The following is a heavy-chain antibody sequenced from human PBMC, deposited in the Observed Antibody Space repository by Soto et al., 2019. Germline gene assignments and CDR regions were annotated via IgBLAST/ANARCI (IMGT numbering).Heavy chain of an antibody. D-gene: IGHD6-6*01. CDR1: GFTFDDYA. J-gene: IGHJ4*02. CDR2: ISWNSGSI. Sequence: RRLSCAASGFTFDDYAMHWVRQAPGKGLEWVSGISWNSGSIGYADSVKGRFTISRDNAKNSLYLQMNSLRAEDTALYYCAVIAARRGFDYWGQGTLVTVSS. V-gene: IGHV3-9*01. CDR3: AVIAARRGFDY.